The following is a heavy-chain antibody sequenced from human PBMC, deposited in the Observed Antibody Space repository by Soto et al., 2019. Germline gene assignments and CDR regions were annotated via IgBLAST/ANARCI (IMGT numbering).Heavy chain of an antibody. CDR1: GFTFSSYA. J-gene: IGHJ4*02. D-gene: IGHD6-6*01. CDR2: ISGSGGST. V-gene: IGHV3-23*01. CDR3: AIQGAARLSGAGNDY. Sequence: EVQLLESGGGLVPPGGSLRLSCAASGFTFSSYAMSWVRQAPGKGLEWVSAISGSGGSTYYADSVEGRFTVSGDNSKNTLCLQMNGLRAEDTAVYYCAIQGAARLSGAGNDYWCQGALVTVS.